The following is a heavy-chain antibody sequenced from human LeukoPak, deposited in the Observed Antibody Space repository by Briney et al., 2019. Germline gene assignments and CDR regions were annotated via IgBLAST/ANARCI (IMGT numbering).Heavy chain of an antibody. CDR3: SRGISGYGMDV. Sequence: GGSLRLSCAASGFTFSGSGMHWVRQASGKGLEWVGRIRTKVNSYATAYAASVKGRFTISRDDSKNTAYLQMDSLKTEDTAVYYCSRGISGYGMDVWGQGTTVTVSS. D-gene: IGHD6-13*01. V-gene: IGHV3-73*01. CDR1: GFTFSGSG. J-gene: IGHJ6*02. CDR2: IRTKVNSYAT.